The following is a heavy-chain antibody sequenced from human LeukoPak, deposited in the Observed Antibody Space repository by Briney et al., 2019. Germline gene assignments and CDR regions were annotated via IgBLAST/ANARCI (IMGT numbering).Heavy chain of an antibody. J-gene: IGHJ5*02. CDR1: GGSFSGYY. D-gene: IGHD5-18*01. CDR3: ARLPTGYPNWFDT. Sequence: PSETLSLTCAVYGGSFSGYYWSWIRQPPGKGLEWIGYIYHSGSTYYNPSLKSRVTISVDRSKNQFSLKLNSLTATDTAVYYCARLPTGYPNWFDTWGQGIQVTVSS. V-gene: IGHV4-34*01. CDR2: IYHSGST.